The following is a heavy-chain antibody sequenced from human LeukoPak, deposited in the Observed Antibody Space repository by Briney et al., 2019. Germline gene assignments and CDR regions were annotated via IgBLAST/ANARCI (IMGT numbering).Heavy chain of an antibody. CDR2: ISGSASST. J-gene: IGHJ4*02. CDR3: AKGSGSYLSTSFDY. D-gene: IGHD1-26*01. V-gene: IGHV3-23*01. Sequence: PGGSLRLSCAASGFTFSNYAMSWVRQAPGKGLEWVSAISGSASSTYHADSVKGRFTISRDNSKNTLYLQMNSLRAEDTALYYCAKGSGSYLSTSFDYWGQGTLVTVSS. CDR1: GFTFSNYA.